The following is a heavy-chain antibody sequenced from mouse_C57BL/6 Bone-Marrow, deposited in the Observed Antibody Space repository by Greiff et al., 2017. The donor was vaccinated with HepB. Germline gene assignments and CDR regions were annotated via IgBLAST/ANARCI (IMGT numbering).Heavy chain of an antibody. CDR1: GFTFSDYY. CDR2: INYDGSST. D-gene: IGHD1-1*01. J-gene: IGHJ1*03. Sequence: EVHLVESEGGLVQPGSSMKLSCTASGFTFSDYYMAWVRQVPEKGLEWVANINYDGSSTYYLDSLKSRFIISRDNAKNILYLQMSSLKSEDSATYYCARDGVYYGSSYWYFDVWGTGTTVTVSS. CDR3: ARDGVYYGSSYWYFDV. V-gene: IGHV5-16*01.